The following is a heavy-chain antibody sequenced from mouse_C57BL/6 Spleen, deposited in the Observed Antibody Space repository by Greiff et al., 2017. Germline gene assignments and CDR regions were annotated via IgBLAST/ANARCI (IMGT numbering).Heavy chain of an antibody. CDR3: AGRHYYGSSPYAMDY. J-gene: IGHJ4*01. Sequence: EVQLQESGAELVKPGASVKLSCTASGFNIKDYYMHWVKQRTEQGLEWIGRIDPEDGETKYAPKFQGKATITADTSSNTAYLQRSSLTSEDTAVYYCAGRHYYGSSPYAMDYWGQGTSVTVSS. V-gene: IGHV14-2*01. CDR1: GFNIKDYY. CDR2: IDPEDGET. D-gene: IGHD1-1*01.